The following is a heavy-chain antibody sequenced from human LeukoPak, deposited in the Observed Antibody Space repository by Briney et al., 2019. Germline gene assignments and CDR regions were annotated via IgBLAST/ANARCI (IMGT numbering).Heavy chain of an antibody. D-gene: IGHD2-2*01. V-gene: IGHV5-51*01. CDR3: ARRPAARGDFDY. J-gene: IGHJ4*02. CDR2: IYPVDSDT. CDR1: GYSFTSYW. Sequence: GESLKISCKGSGYSFTSYWIGWVRQMPGKGLEWKGIIYPVDSDTRYSPSFQGQVTISADKSISNAYLQWSSLKASDTAMYYCARRPAARGDFDYWGQGTPVTVSS.